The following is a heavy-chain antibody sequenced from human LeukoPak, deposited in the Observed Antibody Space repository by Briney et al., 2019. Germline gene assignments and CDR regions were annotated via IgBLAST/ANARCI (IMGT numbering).Heavy chain of an antibody. CDR2: IRSTANGYAT. CDR3: TGNYYGSGSYADFDY. D-gene: IGHD3-10*01. V-gene: IGHV3-73*01. CDR1: GFTFSGSA. J-gene: IGHJ4*02. Sequence: HPGGSLRLSCAASGFTFSGSALHWVRQASGKGLEWVGRIRSTANGYATAYAASVKGSFTISRDDSKSTAYLQMDSLKTEDTAVYYCTGNYYGSGSYADFDYWGQGTLVTVSS.